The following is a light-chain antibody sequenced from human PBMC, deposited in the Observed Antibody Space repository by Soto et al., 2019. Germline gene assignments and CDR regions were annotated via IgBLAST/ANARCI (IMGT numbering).Light chain of an antibody. J-gene: IGLJ2*01. Sequence: QAVVTQPPSASGTPRQRVTISCSGSSSNIGTNTVIWYQQLPGAAPKLLIYSDNQRPSGVPDRFSGSKSGTSASLAISGLQSEDEADYYCAAWDVSLVVFGGGTKLTVL. CDR1: SSNIGTNT. V-gene: IGLV1-44*01. CDR3: AAWDVSLVV. CDR2: SDN.